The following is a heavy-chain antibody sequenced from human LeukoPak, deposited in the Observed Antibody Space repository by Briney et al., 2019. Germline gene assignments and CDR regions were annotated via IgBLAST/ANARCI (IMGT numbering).Heavy chain of an antibody. Sequence: SETLSLTCTVSGGSISGYYWSWIRQPPGKGLEWIGYIYYSGSTKYNPSLNSRVTISVDTSKNQFSLKLSSVTAADTAVYYCASVLGGHAFDIWGQGTMVTVSS. V-gene: IGHV4-59*01. J-gene: IGHJ3*02. D-gene: IGHD3-16*01. CDR3: ASVLGGHAFDI. CDR2: IYYSGST. CDR1: GGSISGYY.